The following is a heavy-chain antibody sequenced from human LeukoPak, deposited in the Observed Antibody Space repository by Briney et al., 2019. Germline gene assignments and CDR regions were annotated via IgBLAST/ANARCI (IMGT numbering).Heavy chain of an antibody. Sequence: GESLKISCKGSGYSFTSYWIGWVRQMPGKGLEWMGIIYPGDSDSSYSPSFQGQVTISADKSISTAYLQWSSLKASDTAMYYCARQGDTTVVTPDWYFDLWGRGTLVTVSS. CDR3: ARQGDTTVVTPDWYFDL. D-gene: IGHD4-23*01. J-gene: IGHJ2*01. CDR1: GYSFTSYW. CDR2: IYPGDSDS. V-gene: IGHV5-51*01.